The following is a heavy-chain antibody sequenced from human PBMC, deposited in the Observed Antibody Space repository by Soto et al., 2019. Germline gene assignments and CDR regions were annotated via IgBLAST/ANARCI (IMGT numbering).Heavy chain of an antibody. CDR3: ARDGGRHSGGIDY. Sequence: VQLVQSGAEVKKPGSSVKVSCKASGGTVSSYSINWVRQAPGQGLEWMGEISPIFGTANYAQKFQGRVTINADESTRTYYMELSSLRSEDSAVYYCARDGGRHSGGIDYWGVGSLFTVSS. CDR2: ISPIFGTA. D-gene: IGHD1-26*01. V-gene: IGHV1-69*01. CDR1: GGTVSSYS. J-gene: IGHJ4*02.